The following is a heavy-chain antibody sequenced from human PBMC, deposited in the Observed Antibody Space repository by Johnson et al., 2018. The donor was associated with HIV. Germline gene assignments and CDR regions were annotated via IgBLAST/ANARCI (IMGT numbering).Heavy chain of an antibody. V-gene: IGHV3-30-3*01. CDR3: ARETVGATMDAFYI. D-gene: IGHD1-26*01. CDR2: ISYDGSNR. CDR1: GFTFSSYA. Sequence: QVQLVESGGGVVQPGRSLRLSCAASGFTFSSYAIHWVRQAPGKGLEWVAVISYDGSNRYYADSVKGRFTISRDNSKNTVYLQMNSLRTEDTAVFWCARETVGATMDAFYIWGQGTMVTVSS. J-gene: IGHJ3*02.